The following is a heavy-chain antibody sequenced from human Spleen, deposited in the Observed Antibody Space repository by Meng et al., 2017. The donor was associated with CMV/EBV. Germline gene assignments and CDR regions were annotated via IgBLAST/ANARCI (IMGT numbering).Heavy chain of an antibody. Sequence: ASVKVSCKSSGYSFTGYYLHWVRQVPGQGLEWMGWINPYSGATKYAEKFQGRVTMTRNTSISTAYMELNTLRSDDTAVYYCASSTSGVVIGILRRYNWFDPWGQGTLVTVSS. CDR3: ASSTSGVVIGILRRYNWFDP. CDR1: GYSFTGYY. CDR2: INPYSGAT. V-gene: IGHV1-2*02. J-gene: IGHJ5*02. D-gene: IGHD2-21*01.